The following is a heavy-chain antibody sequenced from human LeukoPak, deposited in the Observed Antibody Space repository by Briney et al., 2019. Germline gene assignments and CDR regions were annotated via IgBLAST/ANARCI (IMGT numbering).Heavy chain of an antibody. CDR3: VTYSTGLYKGLEF. CDR2: INQDGTDK. J-gene: IGHJ4*02. V-gene: IGHV3-7*03. Sequence: GGSLRLSCAASGFSFNTYAMSWVRQAPGKGLEWVANINQDGTDKYYVDSVKGRFTFSRDNAQNSLYLQMSSLRVEDTAVYYCVTYSTGLYKGLEFWGQGTQVTVSS. CDR1: GFSFNTYA. D-gene: IGHD2-8*02.